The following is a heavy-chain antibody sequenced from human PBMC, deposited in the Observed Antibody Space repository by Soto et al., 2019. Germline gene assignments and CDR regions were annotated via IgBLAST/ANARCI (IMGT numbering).Heavy chain of an antibody. V-gene: IGHV1-3*01. D-gene: IGHD5-12*01. Sequence: GASVKVSCKASGYTFTSYAMHCARQAPGQRLEWMGWINAGNGNTKYSQKFQGRVTITRDTSASTAYMELSSLRSEDTAVYYCARDRYSGYDFSNIFDYWGQGTLVTVSS. CDR3: ARDRYSGYDFSNIFDY. CDR2: INAGNGNT. J-gene: IGHJ4*02. CDR1: GYTFTSYA.